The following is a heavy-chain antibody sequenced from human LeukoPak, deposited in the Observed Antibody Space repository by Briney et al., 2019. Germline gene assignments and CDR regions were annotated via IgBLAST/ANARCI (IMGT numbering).Heavy chain of an antibody. J-gene: IGHJ4*02. Sequence: GGSLRLSCAASGFTFSSYAMSWVRQAPGKVLEWVSAISDSDGNTYYADSVKGRFTISRDNAKNSLYLQMNSLRAEDTALYYCARDGSGWWGGIDYWGQGTLVTVSS. CDR2: ISDSDGNT. V-gene: IGHV3-23*01. CDR3: ARDGSGWWGGIDY. CDR1: GFTFSSYA. D-gene: IGHD6-19*01.